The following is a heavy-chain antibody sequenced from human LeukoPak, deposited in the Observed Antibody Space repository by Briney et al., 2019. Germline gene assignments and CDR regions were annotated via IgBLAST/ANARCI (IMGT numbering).Heavy chain of an antibody. D-gene: IGHD1-1*01. CDR3: ARRFRVPYYFDY. V-gene: IGHV4-59*08. J-gene: IGHJ4*01. Sequence: SETLSLTFTVSGGSICSKYWSWIRQPPGKGLEWIGYIYYSGSTNYNPSLKSRVTISVGTSKNQFSLKLSSVTAADTAVYYCARRFRVPYYFDYWGQGSLVTVSS. CDR1: GGSICSKY. CDR2: IYYSGST.